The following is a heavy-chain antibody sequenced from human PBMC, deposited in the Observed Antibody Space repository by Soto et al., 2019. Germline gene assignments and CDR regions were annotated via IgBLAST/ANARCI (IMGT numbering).Heavy chain of an antibody. V-gene: IGHV1-18*01. Sequence: ASVKVSCKASGYTFTSYGISWVRQAPGQGLEWMGWINAYSGNTNYAQKFQGRVTMTRDTSTSTAYMELRSLRSDDTAVYYCARASNYGSGRYYYYMDVWGKGTTVTVPS. CDR3: ARASNYGSGRYYYYMDV. D-gene: IGHD3-10*01. CDR2: INAYSGNT. J-gene: IGHJ6*03. CDR1: GYTFTSYG.